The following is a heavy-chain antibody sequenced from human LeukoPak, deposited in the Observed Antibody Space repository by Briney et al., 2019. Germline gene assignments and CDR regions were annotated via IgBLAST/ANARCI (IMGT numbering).Heavy chain of an antibody. CDR1: GDIVSSNRTA. Sequence: PSQTLSLTCVISGDIVSSNRTAWNWIRQSPSRGLEWLGRAYYRSEWHFDYAESLRGRIKIQPEIAKNQFSLQLQSVTSEDTAIYYCARDQRSGWYEGHFYCGMDVWGQGTSVIVSS. CDR2: AYYRSEWHF. J-gene: IGHJ6*01. V-gene: IGHV6-1*01. CDR3: ARDQRSGWYEGHFYCGMDV. D-gene: IGHD6-19*01.